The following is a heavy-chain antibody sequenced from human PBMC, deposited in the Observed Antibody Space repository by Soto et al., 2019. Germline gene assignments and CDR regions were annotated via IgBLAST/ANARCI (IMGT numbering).Heavy chain of an antibody. D-gene: IGHD6-19*01. V-gene: IGHV4-59*08. J-gene: IGHJ4*02. CDR2: IYYSGTT. CDR1: GGSISSYY. CDR3: AGGWWYYFDY. Sequence: SETLSLTCTVSGGSISSYYWSWIRQPPGKGLEWIGYIYYSGTTNYNPSLKSRVTISVDTSKNQFSLKLSSVTAADTAVYYCAGGWWYYFDYWGQGTRVTVAS.